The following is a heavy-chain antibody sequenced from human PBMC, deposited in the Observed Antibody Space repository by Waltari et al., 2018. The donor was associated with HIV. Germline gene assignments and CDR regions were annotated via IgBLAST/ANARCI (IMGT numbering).Heavy chain of an antibody. CDR1: GGSFRGHY. V-gene: IGHV4-34*01. CDR2: INHSGST. Sequence: QVQLQQWGAGLLKPSETLSLPCAVHGGSFRGHYWSWIRQPPGQGLEWIGEINHSGSTNYNPSLKSRVTISVDTSKNQFSLKLSSVTAADTAVYYCAPTYGETRWGQGTLVTVSS. J-gene: IGHJ4*02. D-gene: IGHD4-17*01. CDR3: APTYGETR.